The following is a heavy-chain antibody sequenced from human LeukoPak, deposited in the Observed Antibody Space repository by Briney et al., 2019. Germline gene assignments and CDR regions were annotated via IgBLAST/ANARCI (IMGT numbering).Heavy chain of an antibody. CDR2: ISSSGSTI. CDR1: GFTFSSYE. D-gene: IGHD3-22*01. Sequence: GGSLRLSCAASGFTFSSYEMNWVRQAPGKRPEWVSYISSSGSTIYSADSVKGRFTISRDNAKNSLYLQMNSLRAEDTAVYYCAGQRETYDSSGYYGFDYWGQGTLVTVSS. V-gene: IGHV3-48*03. J-gene: IGHJ4*02. CDR3: AGQRETYDSSGYYGFDY.